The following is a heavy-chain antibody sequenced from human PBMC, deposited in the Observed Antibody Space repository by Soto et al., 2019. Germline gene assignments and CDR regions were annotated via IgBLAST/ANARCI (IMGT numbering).Heavy chain of an antibody. Sequence: EVQLVESGGGVVQPGGSLRLSYAASGFTFSSYSMNWVRQAPGKGLEWVSYISSSSSTIHYADSVKGRFTISRDNAKNSLYLQMSSLRAEDTAVYYCAGWRNNWFDPWGQGTLVTVSS. CDR2: ISSSSSTI. CDR3: AGWRNNWFDP. CDR1: GFTFSSYS. J-gene: IGHJ5*02. V-gene: IGHV3-48*01. D-gene: IGHD6-19*01.